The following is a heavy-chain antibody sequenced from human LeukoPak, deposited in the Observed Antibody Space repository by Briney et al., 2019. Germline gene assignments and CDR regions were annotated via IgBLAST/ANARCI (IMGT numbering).Heavy chain of an antibody. CDR1: GFTFSSYS. D-gene: IGHD3-3*01. CDR3: ARTILEWLGFDY. Sequence: GGSLRLSCAASGFTFSSYSMNWVRQAPGKGLEWVSSIGSSSSYIYYADSVKGRFTISRDNAKNSLYLQMNSLRAEDTAVYYCARTILEWLGFDYWGQGTLVTVSS. J-gene: IGHJ4*02. CDR2: IGSSSSYI. V-gene: IGHV3-21*01.